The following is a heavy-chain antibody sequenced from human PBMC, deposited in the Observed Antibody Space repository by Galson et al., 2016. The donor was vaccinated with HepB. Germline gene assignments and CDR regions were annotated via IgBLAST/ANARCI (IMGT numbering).Heavy chain of an antibody. CDR3: ARVYYPNWFDP. V-gene: IGHV4-59*01. J-gene: IGHJ5*02. CDR1: GGSFSSYY. Sequence: ETLSLTCTVSGGSFSSYYWSWIRQPPGKGLEWIGYMYYIGSTSYNPSLASRVTISVDTSKNQFSLRVSSVTAADTAVYYCARVYYPNWFDPWGQGTLVTVSS. CDR2: MYYIGST. D-gene: IGHD3-10*01.